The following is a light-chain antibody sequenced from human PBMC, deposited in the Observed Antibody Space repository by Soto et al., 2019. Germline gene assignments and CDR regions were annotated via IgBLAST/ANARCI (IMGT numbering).Light chain of an antibody. Sequence: DIQMTQSPSSLSASVGDRVTITCRASQSISSYLNWYQQTPGKAPKLLIYAASSLQGGVPSRFSGSGSLTDFTLTISSLQPESFATSYCQHSYSTPLTFGGGTKVEIK. J-gene: IGKJ4*01. CDR1: QSISSY. CDR3: QHSYSTPLT. CDR2: AAS. V-gene: IGKV1-39*01.